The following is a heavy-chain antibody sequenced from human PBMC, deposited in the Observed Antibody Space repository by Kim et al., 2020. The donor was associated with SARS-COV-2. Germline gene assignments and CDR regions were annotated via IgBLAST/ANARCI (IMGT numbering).Heavy chain of an antibody. CDR2: IKQDGSET. CDR1: GFTFSNYW. V-gene: IGHV3-7*01. CDR3: ATDSNSNYASYYGMDV. J-gene: IGHJ6*02. Sequence: GGSLRLSCVGSGFTFSNYWMTWVRQAPGKGLEWVASIKQDGSETNYVDSVKGRFTFSRDNANNSLYLQMNSLRAEDSGVYYCATDSNSNYASYYGMDVWGQGATVTVSS. D-gene: IGHD4-4*01.